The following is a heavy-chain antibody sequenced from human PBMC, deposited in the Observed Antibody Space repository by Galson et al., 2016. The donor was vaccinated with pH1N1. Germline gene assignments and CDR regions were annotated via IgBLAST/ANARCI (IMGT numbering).Heavy chain of an antibody. CDR1: GFTFGGYW. J-gene: IGHJ4*02. Sequence: SLRLSCASSGFTFGGYWMTWVRQAPGKGLEWVANIKRDGSVKNYVDSVKGRFAISRDNAKNSLYLEMNNLRAEDTAVYYCARDSSPNAYRGFLDGLDCWGQGTLVTVSS. V-gene: IGHV3-7*01. D-gene: IGHD2-8*01. CDR2: IKRDGSVK. CDR3: ARDSSPNAYRGFLDGLDC.